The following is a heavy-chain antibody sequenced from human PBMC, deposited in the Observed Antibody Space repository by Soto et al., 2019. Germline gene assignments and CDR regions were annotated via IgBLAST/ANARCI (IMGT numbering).Heavy chain of an antibody. CDR2: IGTAGAT. V-gene: IGHV3-13*01. J-gene: IGHJ6*02. CDR1: GFTFSSYD. CDR3: ARALPHYYYYYGMDV. Sequence: EVQLVESGGGLVQPGGSLRLSCAASGFTFSSYDMHWVRQATGKGLEWVSAIGTAGATYYPGSVKGRFTISRENAKNSLYLQMNSLRAGDTAVYYCARALPHYYYYYGMDVWGQGTTVTVSS.